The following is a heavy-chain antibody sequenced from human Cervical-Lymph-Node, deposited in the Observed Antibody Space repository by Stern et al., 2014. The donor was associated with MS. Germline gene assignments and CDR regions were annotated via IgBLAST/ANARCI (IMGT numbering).Heavy chain of an antibody. CDR3: AKATFYGAALDY. V-gene: IGHV3-9*01. D-gene: IGHD2/OR15-2a*01. CDR2: ISLKRCNV. Sequence: EVQLVESGGGLVQPGRSLRLSCAASGFTFDDYAMHWVRPAPGKGLEWVSSISLKRCNVGYADSVKVRFTISRDNAKNFHYLQMNGLRADDTALYYCAKATFYGAALDYCGQGTLVTVSS. CDR1: GFTFDDYA. J-gene: IGHJ4*02.